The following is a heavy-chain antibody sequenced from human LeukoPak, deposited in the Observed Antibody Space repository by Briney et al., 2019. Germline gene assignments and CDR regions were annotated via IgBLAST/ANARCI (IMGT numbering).Heavy chain of an antibody. CDR1: GYTFTGYY. CDR3: ARDPPCTNGVCYLAFDI. D-gene: IGHD2-8*01. Sequence: ASLKVSCKASGYTFTGYYMHWVRQAPGQGLEWMGWINPNSGGTNYAQKFQGRVTMTRDTSISTAYMELSRLRSDDTAVYYCARDPPCTNGVCYLAFDIWGQGTMVTVSS. V-gene: IGHV1-2*02. CDR2: INPNSGGT. J-gene: IGHJ3*02.